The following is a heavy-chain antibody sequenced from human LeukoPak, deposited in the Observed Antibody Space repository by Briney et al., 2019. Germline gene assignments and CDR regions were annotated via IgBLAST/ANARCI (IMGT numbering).Heavy chain of an antibody. J-gene: IGHJ5*02. Sequence: SEALSLTCTVSGGSISSSSYYWGWIRQPPGKGLEWIGSIYYSGSTYYNPSLKSRVTISVDTSKNQFSLKLSSVTAADTAVYYCARHSVVPAAIWFDPWGQGTPVTVSS. V-gene: IGHV4-39*01. CDR3: ARHSVVPAAIWFDP. CDR2: IYYSGST. CDR1: GGSISSSSYY. D-gene: IGHD2-2*01.